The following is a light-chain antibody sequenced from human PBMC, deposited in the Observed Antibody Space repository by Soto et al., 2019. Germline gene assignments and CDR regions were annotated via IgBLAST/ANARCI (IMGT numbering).Light chain of an antibody. CDR1: QSVNNNY. CDR3: HQYGSSQYT. J-gene: IGKJ2*01. Sequence: EIVLTQSPGTLSLSPGERATLSCRASQSVNNNYLAWYQQKPGQAPRLLIYGASSRATAIPDRFSGSGSGTDFTLTISRLEPEDFSVYYCHQYGSSQYTFGQGTKLEIK. CDR2: GAS. V-gene: IGKV3-20*01.